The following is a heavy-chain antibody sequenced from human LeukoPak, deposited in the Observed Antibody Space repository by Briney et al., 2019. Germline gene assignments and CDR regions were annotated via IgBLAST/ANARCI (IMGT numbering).Heavy chain of an antibody. D-gene: IGHD2-2*01. Sequence: PGGSLRLSCAVSGFTFSSYWMSWVRQAPGKGLEWVANIKQDGSEKYYVDSVKGRFTISRDNAKNSLYLQMNSLRAEDTAVYYCAGDKYCSSTSCPKYYYYYMDVWGKGTTVTVSS. CDR3: AGDKYCSSTSCPKYYYYYMDV. CDR1: GFTFSSYW. V-gene: IGHV3-7*01. J-gene: IGHJ6*03. CDR2: IKQDGSEK.